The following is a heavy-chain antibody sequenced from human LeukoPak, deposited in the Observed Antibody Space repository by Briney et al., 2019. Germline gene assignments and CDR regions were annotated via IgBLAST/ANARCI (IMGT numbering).Heavy chain of an antibody. V-gene: IGHV3-23*01. CDR3: AKGGMYRNTWYSDY. CDR2: ITGSGTYT. Sequence: GGSLRLSCAPSGFSLYIYAVNCVRQAPGKGLEWVSAITGSGTYTYYADSVKGRFTISRDYSKNTLYLQMNSLRAEDTAVYYCAKGGMYRNTWYSDYWGEGTLVTVSS. D-gene: IGHD6-13*01. J-gene: IGHJ4*02. CDR1: GFSLYIYA.